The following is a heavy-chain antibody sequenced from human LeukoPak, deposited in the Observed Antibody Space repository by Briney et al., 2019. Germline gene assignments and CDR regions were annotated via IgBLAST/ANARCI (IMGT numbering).Heavy chain of an antibody. J-gene: IGHJ6*02. D-gene: IGHD6-13*01. CDR1: GGSFSGYY. Sequence: PSETLSLTCAVYGGSFSGYYWSWIRQPPGKGLEWIGEINHSGSTNYNPSLKSRVTISVDTSKNQFSLKLSSVTAADTAVYYCARARRYEQQLVYYYYGMDVWGQGTTVTVSS. CDR3: ARARRYEQQLVYYYYGMDV. CDR2: INHSGST. V-gene: IGHV4-34*01.